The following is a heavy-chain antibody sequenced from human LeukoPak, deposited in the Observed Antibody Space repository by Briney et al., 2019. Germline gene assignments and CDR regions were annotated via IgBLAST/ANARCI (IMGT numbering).Heavy chain of an antibody. D-gene: IGHD2-15*01. CDR2: INPSGGST. CDR3: ARVGADCSGGSCYPYYYYMDV. Sequence: ASVKVSCKASGYTFTSYYMHWVRQAPGQGLEWMGIINPSGGSTSYAQKFQGRVTMTRDTSTSTVYMELSSLRSEDTAVYYCARVGADCSGGSCYPYYYYMDVWGKGTTVIVSS. CDR1: GYTFTSYY. J-gene: IGHJ6*03. V-gene: IGHV1-46*01.